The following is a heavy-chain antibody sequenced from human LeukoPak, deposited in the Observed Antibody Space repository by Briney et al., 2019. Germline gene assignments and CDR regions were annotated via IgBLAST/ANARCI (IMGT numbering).Heavy chain of an antibody. V-gene: IGHV4-38-2*02. CDR1: GYSISSSYY. CDR2: IYHLGST. CDR3: ARSLYSTGPTTD. Sequence: SETLSLTCTVSGYSISSSYYWGWIRQSPRKGLEWIGSIYHLGSTYYNPSLKSRVTILIDTSKSQFSLRLNSVTAADTAVYYCARSLYSTGPTTDWGQGTLVTVSS. J-gene: IGHJ4*02. D-gene: IGHD2-8*02.